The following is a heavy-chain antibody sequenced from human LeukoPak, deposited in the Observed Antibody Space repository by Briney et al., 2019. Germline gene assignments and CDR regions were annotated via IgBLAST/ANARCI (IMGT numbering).Heavy chain of an antibody. D-gene: IGHD3-22*01. J-gene: IGHJ4*02. CDR1: GFTFSSYA. Sequence: GGSLRLSCAASGFTFSSYAMHWGRQAPGKGREWGAVISYDGSNKYYADSVKGRFTISRDNSKNTLYLQMNSLRAEDTAVYYCARGYDSSGYYYAYYFDYWGQGTLVTVSS. V-gene: IGHV3-30-3*01. CDR2: ISYDGSNK. CDR3: ARGYDSSGYYYAYYFDY.